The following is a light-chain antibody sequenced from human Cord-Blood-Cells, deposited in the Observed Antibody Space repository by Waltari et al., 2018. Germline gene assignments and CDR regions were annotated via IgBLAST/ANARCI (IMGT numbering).Light chain of an antibody. CDR1: ISDVGRYNL. CDR3: CSYAGSSTFVV. CDR2: EGS. V-gene: IGLV2-23*01. Sequence: QSALTQPASVSGSPGQSITISCTGTISDVGRYNLVSWYQQHPGKAPKLMIYEGSKRPSGVSNRFSGSKSGNTASLTISGLQAEDEADYYCCSYAGSSTFVVFGGGTKLTVL. J-gene: IGLJ2*01.